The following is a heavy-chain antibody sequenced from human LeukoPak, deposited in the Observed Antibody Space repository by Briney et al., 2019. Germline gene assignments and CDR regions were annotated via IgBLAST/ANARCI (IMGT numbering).Heavy chain of an antibody. V-gene: IGHV3-30*03. CDR1: GFTISSFA. J-gene: IGHJ5*02. D-gene: IGHD4-17*01. CDR2: ISYDGSNK. CDR3: APTTVTST. Sequence: SLRLSCAASGFTISSFAMHWVRQAPGKGLEWVAVISYDGSNKYYADSVKGRFTISRDNSKNTLYLQMNSLRDEDTAVYYCAPTTVTSTWGQGTLVTVSS.